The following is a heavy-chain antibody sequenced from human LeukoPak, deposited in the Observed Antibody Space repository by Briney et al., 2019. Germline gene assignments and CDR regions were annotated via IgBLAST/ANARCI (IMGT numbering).Heavy chain of an antibody. CDR2: IIPILGIA. Sequence: SVKVSCKASGGTFSSYAISWVRQAPGQGLEWMGRIIPILGIANYAQKFQGRVTITADKSTSTAYMELSSLRSEDTAVYYCASSFWSGYYGYWGQGTLVTVSS. J-gene: IGHJ4*02. CDR3: ASSFWSGYYGY. D-gene: IGHD3-3*01. CDR1: GGTFSSYA. V-gene: IGHV1-69*04.